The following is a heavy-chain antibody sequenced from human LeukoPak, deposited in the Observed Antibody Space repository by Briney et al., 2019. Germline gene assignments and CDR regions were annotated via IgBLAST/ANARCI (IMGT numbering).Heavy chain of an antibody. V-gene: IGHV1-2*02. CDR3: ATRAIADFDY. Sequence: ASVKVSCKASGYTFTDSYMHWVRQAPGQGLEWMGWIVPNTGGAKFAQKFQGRVTMTRDASISTVYMELSSLRSDDTAVYYCATRAIADFDYWGQGTLVTVSS. J-gene: IGHJ4*02. D-gene: IGHD2-21*01. CDR1: GYTFTDSY. CDR2: IVPNTGGA.